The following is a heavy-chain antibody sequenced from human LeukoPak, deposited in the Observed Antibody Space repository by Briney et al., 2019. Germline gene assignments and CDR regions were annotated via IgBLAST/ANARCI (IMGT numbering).Heavy chain of an antibody. CDR3: ARDPTYYYDSSGYYSLDY. V-gene: IGHV3-30*04. Sequence: PGGSLRLSCAASGFTFSSNAIHWVRQAPGKGLEWVAVISYDGRNKHYADSVKGRFTISRDNSKNTLYLQMNSLRAEDTAVYYCARDPTYYYDSSGYYSLDYWGQGTLVTVSS. CDR1: GFTFSSNA. CDR2: ISYDGRNK. D-gene: IGHD3-22*01. J-gene: IGHJ4*02.